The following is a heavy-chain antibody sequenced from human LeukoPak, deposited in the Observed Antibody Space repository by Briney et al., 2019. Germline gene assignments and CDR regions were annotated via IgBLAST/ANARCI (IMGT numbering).Heavy chain of an antibody. CDR3: AAVRYYYDSSGYDY. CDR1: GFTFTSSA. D-gene: IGHD3-22*01. CDR2: IVVGSGNT. J-gene: IGHJ4*02. V-gene: IGHV1-58*02. Sequence: SVKVSCKASGFTFTSSAMQWVRQARGQRLEWIGWIVVGSGNTNYAQMFQERVTITRDMSTSTAYMELSSLRSEDTAVYYCAAVRYYYDSSGYDYWGQGTLVTVSS.